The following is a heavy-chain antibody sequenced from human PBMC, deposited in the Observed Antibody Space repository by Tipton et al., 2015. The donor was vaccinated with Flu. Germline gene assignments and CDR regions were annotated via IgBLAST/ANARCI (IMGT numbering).Heavy chain of an antibody. CDR2: IYNSGST. V-gene: IGHV4-4*07. CDR1: GGSVSSHD. D-gene: IGHD3-22*01. J-gene: IGHJ3*02. CDR3: ARDHLSYSYFDSSWAYDAFDI. Sequence: TLSLTCTVSGGSVSSHDWSWIRQPAGKGLEWIGRIYNSGSTKYNPSLKSRVTMSVDTSKNQFSLNLSSVTAADTAMYYCARDHLSYSYFDSSWAYDAFDIRGQGTLVTVSS.